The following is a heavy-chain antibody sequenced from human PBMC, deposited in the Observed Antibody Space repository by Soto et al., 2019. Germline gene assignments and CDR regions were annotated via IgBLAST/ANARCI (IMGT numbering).Heavy chain of an antibody. CDR2: ISSRSTSI. CDR1: GFTFSGYS. D-gene: IGHD3-9*01. V-gene: IGHV3-48*02. J-gene: IGHJ6*02. Sequence: GGSLRLSCAASGFTFSGYSMNWVRQAPGKGLEWVAYISSRSTSIYYADSVKGRFTISRDDAKNSLFLQMNSLRNEDTAVYYCARDLYSGYFEPRALEVWGPGTSVKVSS. CDR3: ARDLYSGYFEPRALEV.